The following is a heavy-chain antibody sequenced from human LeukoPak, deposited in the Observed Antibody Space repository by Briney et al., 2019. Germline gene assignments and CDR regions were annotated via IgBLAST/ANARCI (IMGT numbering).Heavy chain of an antibody. CDR3: ARSKPPLDGYSPFDY. D-gene: IGHD5-24*01. CDR1: GGSISSYY. Sequence: SETLSLTCTVSGGSISSYYWSWIRQPPGKGLEWIGYIYYSGSTNYNPSLKSRVTISVDTSKNQSSLKLSSVTAADTAVYYCARSKPPLDGYSPFDYWGQGTLVTVSS. V-gene: IGHV4-59*01. J-gene: IGHJ4*02. CDR2: IYYSGST.